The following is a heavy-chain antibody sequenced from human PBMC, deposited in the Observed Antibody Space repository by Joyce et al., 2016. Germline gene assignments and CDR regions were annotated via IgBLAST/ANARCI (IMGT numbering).Heavy chain of an antibody. CDR2: ISWNGGNT. CDR1: GCTFDDYT. V-gene: IGHV3-43*01. Sequence: EVQLEESGGVVVQPGGSLRVSCAASGCTFDDYTRHWVRQIPGKGRAWVSLISWNGGNTDYADTVKGRFSISRDNSKNSLFLQMNNLRTEDTALYYCVKDMSIAVAGTGYFDYWGQGTLVTVSP. D-gene: IGHD6-19*01. J-gene: IGHJ4*02. CDR3: VKDMSIAVAGTGYFDY.